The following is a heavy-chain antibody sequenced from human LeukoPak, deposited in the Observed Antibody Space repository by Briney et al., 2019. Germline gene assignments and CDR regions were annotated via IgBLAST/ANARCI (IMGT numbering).Heavy chain of an antibody. Sequence: GGSLRLSCAASGFTFSSYGMHWVRQAPGKGLEWVAFIRYDGSNKYYADSVKGRFTISRDNSKNTLYLQMNSLRAEDTAVYYCAKGLGDCSGGSCNAEYYDSSGYYYPPDYWGQGTLVTVSS. CDR3: AKGLGDCSGGSCNAEYYDSSGYYYPPDY. CDR2: IRYDGSNK. J-gene: IGHJ4*02. V-gene: IGHV3-30*02. D-gene: IGHD3-22*01. CDR1: GFTFSSYG.